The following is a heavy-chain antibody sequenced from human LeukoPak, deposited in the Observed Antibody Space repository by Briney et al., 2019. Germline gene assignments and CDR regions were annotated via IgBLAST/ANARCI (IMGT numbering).Heavy chain of an antibody. Sequence: PSETLSLTCAVDGGSFSGYYWSWIRQPPGKGLEWIGEINHSGSTNYNPSLKSRVTISVDTSKNQFSLKLSSVTAADTAVYYCARQRLTMVRGVGRYYFDYWGQGTLVTVSS. CDR2: INHSGST. V-gene: IGHV4-34*01. CDR3: ARQRLTMVRGVGRYYFDY. J-gene: IGHJ4*02. D-gene: IGHD3-10*01. CDR1: GGSFSGYY.